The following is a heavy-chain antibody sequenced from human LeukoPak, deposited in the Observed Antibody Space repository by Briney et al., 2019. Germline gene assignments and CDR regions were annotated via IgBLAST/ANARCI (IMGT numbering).Heavy chain of an antibody. CDR2: ISSNGGRT. CDR3: VKDPHSSGRYYFDY. D-gene: IGHD6-19*01. CDR1: GFTPSNYA. Sequence: PGGSLRLSCSVSGFTPSNYAMHWVRQAPGKGLEYVSGISSNGGRTYYADSVKGRFTISRDNSKNTMYVQMSTLRVEDTAVYYCVKDPHSSGRYYFDYWGQGTLVTASS. J-gene: IGHJ4*02. V-gene: IGHV3-64*05.